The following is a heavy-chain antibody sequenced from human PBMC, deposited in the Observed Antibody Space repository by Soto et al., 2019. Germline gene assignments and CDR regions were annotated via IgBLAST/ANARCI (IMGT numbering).Heavy chain of an antibody. D-gene: IGHD3-22*01. CDR1: GFTFSSYS. CDR3: ARDDYDSSGYYYVRIDY. J-gene: IGHJ4*02. CDR2: ISSSSSTI. V-gene: IGHV3-48*02. Sequence: GGSLRLSCAASGFTFSSYSMNWVRQAPGKGLEWVSYISSSSSTIYYADSVKGRFTISRDNAKNSLYLQMNSLRDEDTAVYYCARDDYDSSGYYYVRIDYWGQGTLVTVSS.